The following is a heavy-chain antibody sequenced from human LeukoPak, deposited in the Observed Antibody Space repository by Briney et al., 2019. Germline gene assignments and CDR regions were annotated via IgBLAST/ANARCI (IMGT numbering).Heavy chain of an antibody. V-gene: IGHV3-23*01. CDR3: AKGSYSSGWSDDYYFDY. Sequence: GGSLRLSCAASGFTFDDYAMSWVRQAPGKGLEWVSAISGSGGSTYYADSVKGRFTISRDNSKNTLYLQMNSLRAEDTAVYYCAKGSYSSGWSDDYYFDYWGQGTLVTVSS. CDR2: ISGSGGST. J-gene: IGHJ4*02. CDR1: GFTFDDYA. D-gene: IGHD6-19*01.